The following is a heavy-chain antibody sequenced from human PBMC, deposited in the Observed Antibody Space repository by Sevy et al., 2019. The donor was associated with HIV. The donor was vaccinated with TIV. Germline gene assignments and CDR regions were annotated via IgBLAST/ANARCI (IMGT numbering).Heavy chain of an antibody. V-gene: IGHV3-7*01. CDR1: GLTFSSYW. CDR3: SSCPRAGVVAEYFQH. CDR2: INQGGSQE. Sequence: GGSLRLSCAASGLTFSSYWMTWVRQAPGKGLEWVANINQGGSQEYYVDSVKGRFTISRDNAKNSLYLQINSLRAEDAAVTYCSSCPRAGVVAEYFQHWGQGTLVTVSS. D-gene: IGHD6-6*01. J-gene: IGHJ1*01.